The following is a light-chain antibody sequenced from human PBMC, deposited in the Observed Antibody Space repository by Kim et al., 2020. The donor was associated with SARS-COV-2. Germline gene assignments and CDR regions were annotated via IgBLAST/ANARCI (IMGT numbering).Light chain of an antibody. J-gene: IGLJ2*01. CDR2: EFS. V-gene: IGLV2-23*02. CDR1: SSDVGSYNL. CDR3: CSYVV. Sequence: VSGSPGQPITTSCTGTSSDVGSYNLVSWYQQHPGKAPKLMIYEFSKRPSGVSNRFSGSKSGNTASLTISGLQAEDEADYYCCSYVVFGGGTQLTVL.